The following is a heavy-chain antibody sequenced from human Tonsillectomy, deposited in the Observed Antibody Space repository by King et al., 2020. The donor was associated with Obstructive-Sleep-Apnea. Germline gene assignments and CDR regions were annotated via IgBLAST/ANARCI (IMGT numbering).Heavy chain of an antibody. D-gene: IGHD5-12*01. CDR3: TQGTVDVDMGY. J-gene: IGHJ4*02. V-gene: IGHV3-15*01. Sequence: VQLVESGGGLVKPGGSLRLSCAASGFTFSNAWMSWVRQAPGKGLEWVGRIKSKTDGGTTDYAAPGKGRFTISRDDSKNTLYLQMNSLKTEDTAVYYWTQGTVDVDMGYWGQGTLVTVSS. CDR2: IKSKTDGGTT. CDR1: GFTFSNAW.